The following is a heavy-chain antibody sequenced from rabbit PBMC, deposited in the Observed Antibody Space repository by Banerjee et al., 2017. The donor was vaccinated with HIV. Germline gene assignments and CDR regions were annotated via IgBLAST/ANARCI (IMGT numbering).Heavy chain of an antibody. V-gene: IGHV1S43*01. D-gene: IGHD1-1*01. Sequence: WVRQAPGKGLEWTACINTSSGNTVYANWAKGRFTISLDNAQNTVFLQMTSLTAADTATYFCARVYASSSGYYYFNLWGPGTLVTVS. J-gene: IGHJ4*01. CDR3: ARVYASSSGYYYFNL. CDR2: INTSSGNT.